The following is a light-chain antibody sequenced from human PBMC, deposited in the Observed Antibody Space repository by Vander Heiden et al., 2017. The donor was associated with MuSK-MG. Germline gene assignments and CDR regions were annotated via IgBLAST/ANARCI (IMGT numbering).Light chain of an antibody. CDR3: SSYSGTSKFEV. Sequence: QSALTQPPSASGAPGPSVTISCTGTSSDVGGYPYVSWYQQLPDKAPELLIYEVTKRPSGVPDRFSGSKSGNTASLTVSGLQADDEADYYCSSYSGTSKFEVFGTGTKVTVL. J-gene: IGLJ1*01. CDR2: EVT. CDR1: SSDVGGYPY. V-gene: IGLV2-8*01.